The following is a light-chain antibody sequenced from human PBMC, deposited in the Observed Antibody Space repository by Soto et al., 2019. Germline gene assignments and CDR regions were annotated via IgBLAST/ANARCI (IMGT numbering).Light chain of an antibody. CDR1: SSDIGGYNY. J-gene: IGLJ2*01. CDR2: GVS. V-gene: IGLV2-14*01. CDR3: NSYRSSIIPVV. Sequence: QSALTQPASVSGSLGQSITISCTGTSSDIGGYNYVSWYQQHPGKAPKLMIYGVSNRPSGVSGRFFGSKSGNTASLTISGLQPEDEADYYCNSYRSSIIPVVFGGGTKVTVL.